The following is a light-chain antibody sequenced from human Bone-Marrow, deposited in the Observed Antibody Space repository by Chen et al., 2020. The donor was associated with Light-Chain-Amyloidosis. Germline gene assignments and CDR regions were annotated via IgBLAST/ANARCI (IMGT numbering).Light chain of an antibody. Sequence: SYELTQPPSVSVSPGQTARITCSGDVLANRYSRWFQQKPGQAPVLVIYKDTERPSGIPERFSGSSSGTIVTLTIAGAQVEDEADYYCYSAAAHNVWVFGGGTKLTVL. CDR1: VLANRY. CDR3: YSAAAHNVWV. V-gene: IGLV3-27*01. CDR2: KDT. J-gene: IGLJ3*02.